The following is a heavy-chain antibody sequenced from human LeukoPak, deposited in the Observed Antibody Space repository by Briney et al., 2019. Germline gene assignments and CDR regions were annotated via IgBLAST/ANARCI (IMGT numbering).Heavy chain of an antibody. V-gene: IGHV3-30*04. CDR1: GFTFNSYA. D-gene: IGHD6-19*01. CDR3: AKARARYSSGWTDFDY. CDR2: ISYDGSNK. Sequence: GGSLRLSCAASGFTFNSYAMHWVRQAPGKGLEWVAVISYDGSNKYYADSVKGRFTISRDNSKNTLFLQMNSLRAEDTAVYSCAKARARYSSGWTDFDYWGQGTLVTVSS. J-gene: IGHJ4*02.